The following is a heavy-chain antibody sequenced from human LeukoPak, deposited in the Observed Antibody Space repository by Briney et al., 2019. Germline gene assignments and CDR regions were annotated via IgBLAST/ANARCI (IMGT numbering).Heavy chain of an antibody. CDR3: ARQFDGSHPNAFDI. V-gene: IGHV3-33*01. D-gene: IGHD1-26*01. J-gene: IGHJ3*02. CDR1: GFTFSTYG. CDR2: TWYDGSYK. Sequence: WGSLRLSCAASGFTFSTYGMHWVRQAPGKRLEWVAVTWYDGSYKYYGDSVKGRFTISRDNSKNTLYLQMASLRVEDTAVYYCARQFDGSHPNAFDIWGQGTMVTVSS.